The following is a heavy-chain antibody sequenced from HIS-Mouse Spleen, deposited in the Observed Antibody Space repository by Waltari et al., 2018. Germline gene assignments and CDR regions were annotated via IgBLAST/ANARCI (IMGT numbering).Heavy chain of an antibody. V-gene: IGHV3-30*18. CDR2: ISYDGSNK. Sequence: QVQLVESGGGVVQRGRSLRLSCEASGFPFISYGMHWVRQAPGKGLEWVAVISYDGSNKYYADSVKGRFTISRDNSKNTLYLQMNSLRAEDTAVYYCAKDRGSQFDYWGQGTLVTVSS. D-gene: IGHD1-26*01. J-gene: IGHJ4*02. CDR1: GFPFISYG. CDR3: AKDRGSQFDY.